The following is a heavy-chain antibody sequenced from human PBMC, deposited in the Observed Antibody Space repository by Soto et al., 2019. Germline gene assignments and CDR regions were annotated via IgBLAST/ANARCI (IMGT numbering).Heavy chain of an antibody. CDR2: ISNGGDT. CDR1: GFTFNNYG. D-gene: IGHD3-16*01. J-gene: IGHJ4*02. Sequence: EVQLLESGGGFVQPGGSLRLSCAASGFTFNNYGMTWVRQAPGKGLEWVSTISNGGDTYYADSVKGRFTISRDNSENTLFLQMSSLRREDTAVYYCARDGPGGKVGDYWGQGTLVTVSS. CDR3: ARDGPGGKVGDY. V-gene: IGHV3-23*01.